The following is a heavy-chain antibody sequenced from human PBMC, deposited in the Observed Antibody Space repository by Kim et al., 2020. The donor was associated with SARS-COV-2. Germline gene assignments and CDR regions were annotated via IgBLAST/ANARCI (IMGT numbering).Heavy chain of an antibody. D-gene: IGHD4-17*01. Sequence: SETLSLTCTVSGGSISSYYWSWIRQPPGKGLEWIGYIYYSGSTNYNPSLKSRVTISVDTSKNQFSLKLSSVTAADTAVYYCARGPWGVTTGWGQGTLVTVSS. CDR3: ARGPWGVTTG. CDR2: IYYSGST. V-gene: IGHV4-59*01. J-gene: IGHJ4*02. CDR1: GGSISSYY.